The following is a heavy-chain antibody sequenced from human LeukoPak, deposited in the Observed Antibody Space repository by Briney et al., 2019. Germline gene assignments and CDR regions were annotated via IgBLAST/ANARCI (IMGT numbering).Heavy chain of an antibody. CDR3: ARDIFSCSGGKCYYNDAFDV. Sequence: SETLSLTCTVSGGSISNYYWNWIRQPPGGGLVWIGYIYFTGSAIYNPSLKSRLTISVDTSKNQFSLRLSSVTAADTAVYYCARDIFSCSGGKCYYNDAFDVWGQGTMVTVSS. V-gene: IGHV4-59*13. D-gene: IGHD2-15*01. CDR2: IYFTGSA. J-gene: IGHJ3*01. CDR1: GGSISNYY.